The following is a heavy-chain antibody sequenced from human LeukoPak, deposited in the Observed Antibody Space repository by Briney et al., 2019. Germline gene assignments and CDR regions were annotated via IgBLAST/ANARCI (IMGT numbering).Heavy chain of an antibody. Sequence: GGSLRLSCAASGFSVSNNYMSWVRQAPGKGLEWVSVIYSGGSTFYADSVKGRFAISRDNSKNTLYLQMNSLRAEDTAVYYCASDSYSPEYFQHWGQGTLVTVSS. V-gene: IGHV3-66*01. D-gene: IGHD2-15*01. CDR3: ASDSYSPEYFQH. J-gene: IGHJ1*01. CDR2: IYSGGST. CDR1: GFSVSNNY.